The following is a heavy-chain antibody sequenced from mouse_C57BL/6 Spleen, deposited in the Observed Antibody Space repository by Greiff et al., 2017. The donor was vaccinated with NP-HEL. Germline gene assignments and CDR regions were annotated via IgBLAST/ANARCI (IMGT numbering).Heavy chain of an antibody. V-gene: IGHV1-55*01. Sequence: QVQLQQPGAEFVKPGASVKMSCKASGYTFTSYWITWVKQRPGQGLEWIGDIYPGSGSTNYNEKFKSKATLTVDTSSSTAYMQLSSLTSEDSAVYYCARSNYYGSSTGFAYWGQGTLVTVSA. D-gene: IGHD1-1*01. J-gene: IGHJ3*01. CDR1: GYTFTSYW. CDR2: IYPGSGST. CDR3: ARSNYYGSSTGFAY.